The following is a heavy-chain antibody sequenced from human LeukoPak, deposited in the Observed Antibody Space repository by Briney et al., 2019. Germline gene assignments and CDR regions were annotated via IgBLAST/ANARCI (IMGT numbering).Heavy chain of an antibody. V-gene: IGHV1-2*02. CDR1: GYTFTGYY. D-gene: IGHD5-12*01. CDR3: ARDRTPSGYENNWFDP. J-gene: IGHJ5*02. CDR2: INPNSGGT. Sequence: ASVKVSCKASGYTFTGYYMHWVRQASGQGLEWMGWINPNSGGTNYAQKFQGRVTMTRDTSISAAYMELSRLRSDDTAVYYCARDRTPSGYENNWFDPWGQGTLVTVSS.